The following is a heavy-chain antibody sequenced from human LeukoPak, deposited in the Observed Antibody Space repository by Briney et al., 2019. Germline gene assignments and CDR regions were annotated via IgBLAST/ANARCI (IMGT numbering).Heavy chain of an antibody. Sequence: SGTLSLTCAVSGGSISNSNWWTWVRQPPGKGLEWIGEIYHSGSTNYNPSLKSRVTISVDKSRNQFSLKLSSVTAADTAVYYCAKSNGYGLIDIWGQGTMVTVSS. CDR1: GGSISNSNW. CDR3: AKSNGYGLIDI. V-gene: IGHV4-4*02. J-gene: IGHJ3*02. D-gene: IGHD3-22*01. CDR2: IYHSGST.